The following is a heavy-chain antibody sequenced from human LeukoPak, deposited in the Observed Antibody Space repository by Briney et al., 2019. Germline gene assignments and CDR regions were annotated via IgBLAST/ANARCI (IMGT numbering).Heavy chain of an antibody. Sequence: GGSLRLSCAASGFIFSDYYLNWFRQAPGKGLEWVSRIGRDGRYTKYADSVKGRFTISRDNSKNTLYLQMNSLRAEDTAVYYCAKEGLDSSGWLVDYWGQGTLVTVSS. CDR2: IGRDGRYT. CDR3: AKEGLDSSGWLVDY. CDR1: GFIFSDYY. D-gene: IGHD6-19*01. V-gene: IGHV3-74*01. J-gene: IGHJ4*02.